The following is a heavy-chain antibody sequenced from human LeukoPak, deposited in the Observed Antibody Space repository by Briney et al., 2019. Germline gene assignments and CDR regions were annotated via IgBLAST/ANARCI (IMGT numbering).Heavy chain of an antibody. D-gene: IGHD1-26*01. Sequence: SDTLSLTCTVSGGSISSYYWSWIRQPPGKGLEWIGYIYYSGSTNYYPSLKSRVTISVDTSKNQFSLKLSSVTAADTAVYYCARSISHISGSYPDYGGQGTLV. CDR3: ARSISHISGSYPDY. J-gene: IGHJ4*02. CDR1: GGSISSYY. CDR2: IYYSGST. V-gene: IGHV4-59*08.